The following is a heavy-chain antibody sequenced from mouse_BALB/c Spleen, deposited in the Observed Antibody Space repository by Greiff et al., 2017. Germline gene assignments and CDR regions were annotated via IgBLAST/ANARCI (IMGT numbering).Heavy chain of an antibody. J-gene: IGHJ4*01. CDR2: ISSGGSYT. CDR3: TRDDDYYAMDY. CDR1: GFTFSSYT. V-gene: IGHV5-6-4*01. Sequence: DVKLVESGGGLVKPGGSLKLSCAASGFTFSSYTMSWVRQTPEKRLEWVATISSGGSYTYYPDSVKGRFTISRDNAKNTLYLQMSSLKSEDTAMYYFTRDDDYYAMDYWGQGTSVTVSS.